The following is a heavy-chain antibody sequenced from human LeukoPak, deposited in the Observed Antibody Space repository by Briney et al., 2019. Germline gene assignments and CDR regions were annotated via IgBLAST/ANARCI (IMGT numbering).Heavy chain of an antibody. CDR1: GGSFNVYA. CDR3: AREGDFCDFDNWFDP. V-gene: IGHV4-34*01. CDR2: INHSGST. D-gene: IGHD4-17*01. Sequence: SETLSLTCAVYGGSFNVYAWSSIPQPPGKGLEWIGEINHSGSTNYNPSLKSRVTISVDTSKNQFSLKLSSVTAADTAVYYCAREGDFCDFDNWFDPWGQGTLVTVSS. J-gene: IGHJ5*02.